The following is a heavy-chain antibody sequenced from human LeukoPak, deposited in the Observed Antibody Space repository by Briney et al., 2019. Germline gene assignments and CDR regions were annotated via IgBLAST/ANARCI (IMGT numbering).Heavy chain of an antibody. Sequence: SETLSLTCAVYGGTFSGYYWSWIRQPLGKGLEWIGSIYDSGSTYYNPSLKSRVTISVDTSKNQFSLKLNSVTAADTAVYYCAEHYGPWGQGTLGTGSS. D-gene: IGHD3-16*01. CDR1: GGTFSGYY. CDR3: AEHYGP. V-gene: IGHV4-34*08. CDR2: IYDSGST. J-gene: IGHJ5*02.